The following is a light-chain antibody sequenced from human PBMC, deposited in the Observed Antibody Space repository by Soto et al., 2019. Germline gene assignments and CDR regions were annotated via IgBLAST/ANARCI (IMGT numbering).Light chain of an antibody. Sequence: EIVLTQSPGTLSLSPGERATLSCRASQSVNSAYVAWYQQNPGQAPRVLIYGASTRATGIPHRFSGSGSGTDFSRTISRLEPEDSPMYYCQLYGSSPTWAFGQGTKVEIK. V-gene: IGKV3-20*01. CDR3: QLYGSSPTWA. CDR1: QSVNSAY. CDR2: GAS. J-gene: IGKJ1*01.